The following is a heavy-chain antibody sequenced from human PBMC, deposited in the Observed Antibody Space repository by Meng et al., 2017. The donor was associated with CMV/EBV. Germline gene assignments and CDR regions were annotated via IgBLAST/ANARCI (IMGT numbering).Heavy chain of an antibody. Sequence: HGQVGEPGGGVVQLGRSRVLSWAAAGFTFSSDAMHWVRQAPGKGLEWVAVISYDGSNKYYADSVKGRFTISRDNSKNTLYLQMNSLRAEDTAVYYCAREDACYWGQGTLVTVSS. CDR3: AREDACY. CDR1: GFTFSSDA. J-gene: IGHJ4*02. CDR2: ISYDGSNK. V-gene: IGHV3-30-3*01.